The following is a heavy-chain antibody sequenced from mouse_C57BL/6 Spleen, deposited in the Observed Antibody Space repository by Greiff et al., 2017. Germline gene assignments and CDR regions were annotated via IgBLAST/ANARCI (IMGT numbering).Heavy chain of an antibody. CDR2: ISSGSSTI. CDR3: ARGGTTTVVAYYFDY. CDR1: GFTFSDYG. V-gene: IGHV5-17*01. D-gene: IGHD1-1*01. J-gene: IGHJ2*01. Sequence: EVKLMESGGGLVKPGGSLKLSCAASGFTFSDYGMHWVRQAPEKGLEWVAYISSGSSTIYYADTVKGRFTISRDNAKNTLFLQMTSLRSEDTAMYYCARGGTTTVVAYYFDYWGQGTTLTVSS.